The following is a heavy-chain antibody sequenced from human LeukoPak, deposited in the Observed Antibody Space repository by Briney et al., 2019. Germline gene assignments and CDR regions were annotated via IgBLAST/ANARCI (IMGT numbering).Heavy chain of an antibody. V-gene: IGHV3-23*01. CDR2: ISGSGGST. CDR3: AKGYCSSTSCYPNY. J-gene: IGHJ4*02. D-gene: IGHD2-2*01. CDR1: GFTFSSYA. Sequence: GGSLRLSCAASGFTFSSYAMSWVRQAPGKGLEWVSAISGSGGSTYYADSVKGRFTISRDNSKNALYLQMNSLRAEDTAVYYCAKGYCSSTSCYPNYWGQGTLVTVSS.